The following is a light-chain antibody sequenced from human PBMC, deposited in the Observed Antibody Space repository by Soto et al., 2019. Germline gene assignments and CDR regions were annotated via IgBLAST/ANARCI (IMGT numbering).Light chain of an antibody. CDR1: QSVSSSY. J-gene: IGKJ1*01. CDR3: QQRSNLPRT. V-gene: IGKV3D-20*02. CDR2: GAS. Sequence: LKHSAGTLSLSTGERATLSCRASQSVSSSYLAWYQQKPGQAPRLLIYGASSRATGIPDRFSGSGSGTDFTLTISRLEPEDCAVYSCQQRSNLPRTFGQGTKVDIK.